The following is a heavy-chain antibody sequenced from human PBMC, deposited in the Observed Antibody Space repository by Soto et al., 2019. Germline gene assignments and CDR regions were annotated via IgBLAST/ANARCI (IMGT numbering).Heavy chain of an antibody. V-gene: IGHV3-53*01. CDR2: IYSGGST. D-gene: IGHD6-13*01. Sequence: GGSLRLSCAASGFTVSSNYMSWVRQAPGKGLEWVSVIYSGGSTYYADSVKGRFTISRDNSKNTLYLQMNSLRAEDTAVYYCARVSPKQHQDWFDPWGPGTLVTVSS. CDR1: GFTVSSNY. CDR3: ARVSPKQHQDWFDP. J-gene: IGHJ5*02.